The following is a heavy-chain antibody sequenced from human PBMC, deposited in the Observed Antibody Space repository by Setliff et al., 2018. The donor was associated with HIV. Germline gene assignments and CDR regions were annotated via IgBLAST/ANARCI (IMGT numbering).Heavy chain of an antibody. CDR2: IYYSGST. CDR3: ARDGDYNYYGMDV. CDR1: GDSISSYY. V-gene: IGHV4-59*01. J-gene: IGHJ6*02. Sequence: PSETLSLTCTVPGDSISSYYWSWIRQPPGKGLEWIGHIYYSGSTNYNPSLKSRVTISVDTPKNQFSLKLSSVTAADTAVYYCARDGDYNYYGMDVWGQGTTVTVSS. D-gene: IGHD4-17*01.